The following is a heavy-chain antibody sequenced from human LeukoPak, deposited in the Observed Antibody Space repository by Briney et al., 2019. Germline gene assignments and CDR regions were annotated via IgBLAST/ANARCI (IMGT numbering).Heavy chain of an antibody. V-gene: IGHV3-23*01. CDR1: GFTFNNYA. Sequence: GGSLRLSCAASGFTFNNYAMNWVRQAPGKGLEWVSALSGGAGRTYYADSVRGRFSISRDSSKNTVYLQMNSLRDEDTAVYYCARARPWDSSRSYYFGMDVWGRGTTVTVSS. D-gene: IGHD3-22*01. CDR3: ARARPWDSSRSYYFGMDV. CDR2: LSGGAGRT. J-gene: IGHJ6*02.